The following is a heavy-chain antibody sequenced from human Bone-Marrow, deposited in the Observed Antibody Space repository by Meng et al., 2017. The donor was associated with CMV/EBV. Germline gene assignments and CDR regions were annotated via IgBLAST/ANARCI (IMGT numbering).Heavy chain of an antibody. CDR3: ARINDFWSGYSFDY. CDR1: GYTFTGYY. Sequence: ASLKVSCKASGYTFTGYYMHWVRQAPGQGLEWMGWINPNSGGTNYAQKFRGRVTMTRDTSISTAYMELSRLRSDDTAVYYCARINDFWSGYSFDYWGQGTLVTVSS. J-gene: IGHJ4*02. V-gene: IGHV1-2*02. D-gene: IGHD3-3*01. CDR2: INPNSGGT.